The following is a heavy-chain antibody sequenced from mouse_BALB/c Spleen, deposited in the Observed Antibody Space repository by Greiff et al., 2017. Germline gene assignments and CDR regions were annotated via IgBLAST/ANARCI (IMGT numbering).Heavy chain of an antibody. CDR3: AIRYGSSHWYFDV. D-gene: IGHD1-1*01. J-gene: IGHJ1*01. CDR2: ISCYNGAT. Sequence: LVKTGASVKISCKASGYSFTGYYMHWVKQSHGKSLEWIGYISCYNGATSYNQKFKGKATFTVDTSSSTAYMQFNSLTSEDSAVYYCAIRYGSSHWYFDVWGAGTTVTVSS. V-gene: IGHV1S34*01. CDR1: GYSFTGYY.